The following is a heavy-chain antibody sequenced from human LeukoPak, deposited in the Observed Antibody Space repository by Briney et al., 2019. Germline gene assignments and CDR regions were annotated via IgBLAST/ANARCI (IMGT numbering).Heavy chain of an antibody. CDR1: GGSISSYY. J-gene: IGHJ3*02. CDR3: ARHRLREAFDI. D-gene: IGHD4-17*01. V-gene: IGHV4-59*08. Sequence: SETLSLTCTVSGGSISSYYWSWIRQPPGKGLEWIGYIYYSGSTNYNPSLKSRVTISVDTSKNQFSLKLSSVTAADTAVYYCARHRLREAFDIWGQGIMVTVSS. CDR2: IYYSGST.